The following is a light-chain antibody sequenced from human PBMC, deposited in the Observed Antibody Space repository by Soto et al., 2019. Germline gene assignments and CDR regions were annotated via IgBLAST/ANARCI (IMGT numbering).Light chain of an antibody. CDR1: QSVSNN. CDR2: GAS. J-gene: IGKJ1*01. Sequence: IVMTQSPATLSVFTGGRASLSCRASQSVSNNLAWYQKKPGQAPRLLIYGASTRAAGISVRFSGSGSGTEFTLIISSLQSYDSAVYYCQQYHYAGSTFCQGTNLDIK. V-gene: IGKV3-15*01. CDR3: QQYHYAGST.